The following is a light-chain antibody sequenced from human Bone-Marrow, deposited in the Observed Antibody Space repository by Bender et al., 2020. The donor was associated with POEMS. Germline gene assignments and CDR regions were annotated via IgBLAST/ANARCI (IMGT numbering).Light chain of an antibody. CDR1: SSDIGSYIL. J-gene: IGLJ1*01. CDR3: SSYTAGSKL. Sequence: QSALTQPASVSGSPGQSITISCTGTSSDIGSYILVSWYQQYPGKPPKLILYEVSKRPSGVSDRFSGSKSGNTASLTISGLQAEDEADYYRSSYTAGSKLFGTGTKVTVV. CDR2: EVS. V-gene: IGLV2-14*02.